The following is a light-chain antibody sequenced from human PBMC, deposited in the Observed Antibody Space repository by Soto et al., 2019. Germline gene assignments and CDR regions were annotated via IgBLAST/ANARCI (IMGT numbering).Light chain of an antibody. Sequence: DIQMTPSPSSLSASVGDRVTITCRASQTISTYLNWYQQKPGKAPKLLIYAASTLQSGVPSRFSVIGSGTDFTLTINSLQPEDFATYYCQQSHGIPYTFGQGTKLEIK. CDR2: AAS. J-gene: IGKJ2*01. CDR1: QTISTY. V-gene: IGKV1-39*01. CDR3: QQSHGIPYT.